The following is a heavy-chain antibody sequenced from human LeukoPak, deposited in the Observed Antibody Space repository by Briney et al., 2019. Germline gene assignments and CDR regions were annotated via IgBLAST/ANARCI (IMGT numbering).Heavy chain of an antibody. J-gene: IGHJ4*02. CDR2: IYYSGST. D-gene: IGHD4-17*01. Sequence: SQTLSLTCTVSGSSISSGGYYWSWIRQHPGKGLEWIGYIYYSGSTYYNPSLKSRVTISVDTSKNQFSLKLSSVTAADTAVYYCARDYGDYGVDYWGQGTLVTVSS. V-gene: IGHV4-31*03. CDR3: ARDYGDYGVDY. CDR1: GSSISSGGYY.